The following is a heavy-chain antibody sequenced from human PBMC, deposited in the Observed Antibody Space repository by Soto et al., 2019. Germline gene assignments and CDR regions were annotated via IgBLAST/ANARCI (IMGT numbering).Heavy chain of an antibody. J-gene: IGHJ4*02. CDR1: GFTFSSYW. CDR3: ARDQGYCRGGSCYVAGY. CDR2: INSDGSST. V-gene: IGHV3-74*01. D-gene: IGHD2-15*01. Sequence: EVQLVESGGGLVQPGGSLRLSCAASGFTFSSYWMHWVRQAPGKGLVWVSRINSDGSSTGYADSVMGRFTISRDNDKDTRDLQMNSRRAEDTAVYYCARDQGYCRGGSCYVAGYGGQGTLVTVSS.